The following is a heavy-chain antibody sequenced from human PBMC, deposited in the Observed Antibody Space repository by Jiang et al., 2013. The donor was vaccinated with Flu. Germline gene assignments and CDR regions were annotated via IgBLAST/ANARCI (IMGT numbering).Heavy chain of an antibody. CDR2: INGDGNYA. J-gene: IGHJ2*01. CDR1: GFTFSSHW. D-gene: IGHD3-22*01. CDR3: ARERLDYYDTSGSYWYFDL. Sequence: PGGSLRLSCAASGFTFSSHWMHWVRQAPGKGLVWLSRINGDGNYANYADSVRGRFTISRDNAKNTLYLQMNSLRAEDTAVYYCARERLDYYDTSGSYWYFDLWGRGTLVTVSS. V-gene: IGHV3-74*01.